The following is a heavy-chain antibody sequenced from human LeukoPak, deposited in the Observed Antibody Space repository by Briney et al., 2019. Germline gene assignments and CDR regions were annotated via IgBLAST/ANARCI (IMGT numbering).Heavy chain of an antibody. Sequence: PSQTLSLTCNVSGGSISSGSYYWSWIRQPAGKGLEWIGRIYTSGSTNYNPSLKSRVTISVDTSKNQFSLKLSAVTAADTAVYYCAREAYCGGDCYSGFDYWGQGTLVTVSS. V-gene: IGHV4-61*02. CDR1: GGSISSGSYY. CDR3: AREAYCGGDCYSGFDY. J-gene: IGHJ4*02. CDR2: IYTSGST. D-gene: IGHD2-21*02.